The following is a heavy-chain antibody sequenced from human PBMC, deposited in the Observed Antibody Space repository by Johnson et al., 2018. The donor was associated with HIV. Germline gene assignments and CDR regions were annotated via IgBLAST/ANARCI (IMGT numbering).Heavy chain of an antibody. CDR1: GPTFSSYG. D-gene: IGHD1-26*01. V-gene: IGHV3-30*03. J-gene: IGHJ3*02. CDR3: AREWELLGSAFDI. Sequence: QVQLVESGGGVVQPGQSLRLSCAASGPTFSSYGMHWVRQAPGKGLEWVALISYDGSNKYYADSVKGRFTISRDNSKNTLYLQMNSLRAEDTAVYYCAREWELLGSAFDIWGQGTMVTVSS. CDR2: ISYDGSNK.